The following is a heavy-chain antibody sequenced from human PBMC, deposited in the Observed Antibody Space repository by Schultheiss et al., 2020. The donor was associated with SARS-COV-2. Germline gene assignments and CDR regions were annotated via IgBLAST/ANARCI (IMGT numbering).Heavy chain of an antibody. CDR2: IYYSGST. J-gene: IGHJ6*02. V-gene: IGHV4-39*02. Sequence: SETLSLTCTVSGGSISSSSYYWGWIRQPPGKGLEWIGSIYYSGSTYYNPSLKSRVTISVDTSKNQFSLKLSSVTAADTAVYYCAREMDAWCGGDCYYYYYGMDVWGQGTTVTVSS. D-gene: IGHD2-21*02. CDR3: AREMDAWCGGDCYYYYYGMDV. CDR1: GGSISSSSYY.